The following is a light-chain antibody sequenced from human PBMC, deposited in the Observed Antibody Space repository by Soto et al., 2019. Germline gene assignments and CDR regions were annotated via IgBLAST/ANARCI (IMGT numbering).Light chain of an antibody. CDR2: EVT. CDR3: SSYSTTSSPHVL. Sequence: QSALTQPASVSGSPGQSITISCTGTRSDVGRYNYVSWYQQHPGKAPELMIYEVTYRPSGVSARFSGSKSGNTASLTISGLQAEDEADYYCSSYSTTSSPHVLFGGGTKLTVL. V-gene: IGLV2-14*01. CDR1: RSDVGRYNY. J-gene: IGLJ2*01.